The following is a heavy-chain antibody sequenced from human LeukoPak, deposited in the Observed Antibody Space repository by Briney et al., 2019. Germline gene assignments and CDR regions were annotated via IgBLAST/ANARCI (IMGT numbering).Heavy chain of an antibody. J-gene: IGHJ3*02. CDR2: IIPILGIA. CDR1: GGTFSSYA. Sequence: SVKVSCKASGGTFSSYAISWVRQAPGQGLEWMGRIIPILGIANYAQKFQGRVTITADKSTSTAYMELSSLRSEDTAVYYCARGQPVFDAFDIWGQGTMVTVSS. D-gene: IGHD1-1*01. V-gene: IGHV1-69*04. CDR3: ARGQPVFDAFDI.